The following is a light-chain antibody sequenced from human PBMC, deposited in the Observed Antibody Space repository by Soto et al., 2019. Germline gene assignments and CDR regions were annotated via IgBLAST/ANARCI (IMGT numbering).Light chain of an antibody. J-gene: IGLJ2*01. CDR3: SSYAGYSTSVV. CDR1: RSDVGGYNY. V-gene: IGLV2-23*02. CDR2: EVS. Sequence: QSALTQPASVSGSPGQSITISCTGSRSDVGGYNYVSWYQQHPGKAPQVLIYEVSNRPSGVSNRFSGSKSGNTASLTISGLQPEDEAEYHCSSYAGYSTSVVFGGGTKLTVL.